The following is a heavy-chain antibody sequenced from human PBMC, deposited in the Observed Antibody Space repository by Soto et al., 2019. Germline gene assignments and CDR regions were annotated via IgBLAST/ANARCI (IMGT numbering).Heavy chain of an antibody. D-gene: IGHD6-6*01. CDR2: IYYSGST. J-gene: IGHJ5*02. Sequence: SETLSLTCTVSGGSISGSGYYWGWIRRPPGKGLEWIGSIYYSGSTNYNPSLKSRVTISVDTSKNQFSLKLTSVTAADTAVYYCARLFPSYFAPWGRGTLVTVSS. CDR1: GGSISGSGYY. CDR3: ARLFPSYFAP. V-gene: IGHV4-39*01.